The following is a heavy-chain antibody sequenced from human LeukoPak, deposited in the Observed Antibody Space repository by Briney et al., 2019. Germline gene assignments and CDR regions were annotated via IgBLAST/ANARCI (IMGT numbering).Heavy chain of an antibody. CDR2: ISYDGTKK. V-gene: IGHV3-30*18. CDR1: GFTFSTLG. D-gene: IGHD4-23*01. Sequence: GGSLRLSCAASGFTFSTLGMHWVRQAPGEGLEWVADISYDGTKKYYADSVKGRFTISRDNSKSTLYLQMSSLRADDTAVYYCAKDTQGRWQQNGFFDYWGQGTLVTVSS. J-gene: IGHJ4*02. CDR3: AKDTQGRWQQNGFFDY.